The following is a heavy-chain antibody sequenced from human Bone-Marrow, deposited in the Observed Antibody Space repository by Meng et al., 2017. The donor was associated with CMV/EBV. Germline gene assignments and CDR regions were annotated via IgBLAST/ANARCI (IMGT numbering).Heavy chain of an antibody. CDR1: GFTFSSSW. J-gene: IGHJ4*02. V-gene: IGHV3-52*01. CDR2: IKCDGSEK. D-gene: IGHD4-11*01. CDR3: ARVQAMTTVTTGDY. Sequence: LSLTCAASGFTFSSSWMHWVCQAPEKGLEWVADIKCDGSEKYYVDSVKGRFTISRDNAKNSLYLQMNSLRAEDTAVYYCARVQAMTTVTTGDYWGQGTLVTVSS.